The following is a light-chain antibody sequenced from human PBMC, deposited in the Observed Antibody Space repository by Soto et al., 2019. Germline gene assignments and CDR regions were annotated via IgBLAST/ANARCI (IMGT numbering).Light chain of an antibody. CDR2: DAS. V-gene: IGLV2-23*01. Sequence: QSVLTQPASVSGSPGHSVTISCTGTSNDVGGYNHISWYQQHPGKAPQVMIYDASKRPSGVSNRFSGSKSGNTVSLTISGLQGEDEADYYCCAYAGRGTGVFGGGTKLTVL. CDR3: CAYAGRGTGV. J-gene: IGLJ2*01. CDR1: SNDVGGYNH.